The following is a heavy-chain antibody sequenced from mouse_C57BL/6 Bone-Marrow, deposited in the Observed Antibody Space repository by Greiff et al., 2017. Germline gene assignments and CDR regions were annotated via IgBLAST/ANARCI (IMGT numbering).Heavy chain of an antibody. CDR2: IYPGSGST. CDR1: GYTFTSYW. D-gene: IGHD1-1*01. CDR3: ASEHYGRSSFDY. Sequence: QVQLQQPGAELVKPGASVKMSCKASGYTFTSYWITWVKQRPGQGLEWIGDIYPGSGSTNYNEKFKSKATLTVDTSSSNAYMQLSSLTSEDSAVSNCASEHYGRSSFDYWGQGTTLTVSS. J-gene: IGHJ2*01. V-gene: IGHV1-55*01.